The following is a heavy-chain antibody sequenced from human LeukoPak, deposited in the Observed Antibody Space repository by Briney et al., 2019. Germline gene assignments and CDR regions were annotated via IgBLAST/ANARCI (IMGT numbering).Heavy chain of an antibody. CDR3: ARVLYNWNDVEWFDP. J-gene: IGHJ5*02. Sequence: PSETLSLTCTVSGGSISSSSYYWGWIRQPPGKGLEWIGSIYYSGSTYYKPSLKSRVTISVDTSKNQFSLKLSSVTAADTAVYYCARVLYNWNDVEWFDPWGQGTLVTVSS. CDR2: IYYSGST. D-gene: IGHD1-1*01. CDR1: GGSISSSSYY. V-gene: IGHV4-39*07.